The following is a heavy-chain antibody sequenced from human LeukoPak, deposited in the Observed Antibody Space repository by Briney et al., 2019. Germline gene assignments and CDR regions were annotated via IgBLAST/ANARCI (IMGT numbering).Heavy chain of an antibody. CDR1: GFTFSSYS. D-gene: IGHD2-2*01. J-gene: IGHJ6*02. V-gene: IGHV3-21*01. Sequence: PRGSLRLSCAASGFTFSSYSMNWVRQAPGKGLEWVSSISSSSSYIYYADSVKGRFTISRDNAKNSLYLQMNSLRAEDTAVYYCARDLVVPAAIVYYGMDVWGQGTTVTVSS. CDR3: ARDLVVPAAIVYYGMDV. CDR2: ISSSSSYI.